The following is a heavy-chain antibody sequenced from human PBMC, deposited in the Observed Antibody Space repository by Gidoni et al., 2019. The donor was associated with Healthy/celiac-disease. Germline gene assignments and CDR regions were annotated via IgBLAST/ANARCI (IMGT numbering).Heavy chain of an antibody. Sequence: QVQLVQSGAEVKKPGSSVKVSCNASGGTFSSYAISWVRQAPGQGLEWMGGIIPIFGTANYAQKFQGRVTITADESTSTAYMELSSLRSEDTAVYYCASAPIRSNTGDVDYWGQGTLVTVSS. D-gene: IGHD3-16*01. V-gene: IGHV1-69*01. CDR2: IIPIFGTA. J-gene: IGHJ4*02. CDR3: ASAPIRSNTGDVDY. CDR1: GGTFSSYA.